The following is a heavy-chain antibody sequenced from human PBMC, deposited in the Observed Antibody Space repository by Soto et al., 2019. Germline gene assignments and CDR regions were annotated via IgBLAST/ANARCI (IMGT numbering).Heavy chain of an antibody. D-gene: IGHD2-2*01. CDR1: GGTFSSYA. CDR3: ASGGSSSTSGYGYYYYGMDV. V-gene: IGHV1-69*13. Sequence: SVKVSCKASGGTFSSYAISWVRPAPGQGLEWMGGIIPIFGTANYAQKFQGRVTITADESTSTAYMELSSLRSEDTAVYYCASGGSSSTSGYGYYYYGMDVWGQGTTVTVSS. CDR2: IIPIFGTA. J-gene: IGHJ6*02.